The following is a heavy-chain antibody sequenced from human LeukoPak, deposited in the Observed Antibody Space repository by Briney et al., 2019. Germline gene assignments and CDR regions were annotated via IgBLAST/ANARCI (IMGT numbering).Heavy chain of an antibody. D-gene: IGHD6-13*01. CDR2: IYHSGST. J-gene: IGHJ4*02. CDR1: GGSISSGGYY. CDR3: ARDSAAAGTTSSPANPDY. Sequence: SETLSLTCTVSGGSISSGGYYWSWIRQPPGKGLEWIGYIYHSGSTYYNPSLKSRVTISVDRSKNQFSLKLSSVTAADTAAYYCARDSAAAGTTSSPANPDYWGQGTLVTVSS. V-gene: IGHV4-30-2*01.